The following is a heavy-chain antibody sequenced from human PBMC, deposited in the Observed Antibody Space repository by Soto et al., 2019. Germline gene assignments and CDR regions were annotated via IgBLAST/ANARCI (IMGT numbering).Heavy chain of an antibody. D-gene: IGHD1-26*01. CDR1: GFTFSSYA. J-gene: IGHJ4*02. CDR3: AKRASVGGAEYYFDY. CDR2: ISGSGGST. V-gene: IGHV3-23*01. Sequence: EVQLLESGGGLVQPGGSLRLSCAASGFTFSSYAMSWVRQAPGKGLEWVSAISGSGGSTYYADSVKGRFTISRDNFKNTLYLQMTSLGAEDTAVYYFAKRASVGGAEYYFDYWGQGTLVTVSS.